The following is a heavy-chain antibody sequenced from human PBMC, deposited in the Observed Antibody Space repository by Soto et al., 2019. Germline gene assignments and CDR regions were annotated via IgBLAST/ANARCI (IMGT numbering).Heavy chain of an antibody. CDR3: TRSSIVVVPAAMPDY. Sequence: GGSLRLSCTASGFTFGDYAMSWFRQAPGKGLEWVGFIRSKAYGGTTEYAASVKGRFTISRDDSKSIAYLQMNSLKTEDTAVYYCTRSSIVVVPAAMPDYWGQGTLVTVSS. CDR2: IRSKAYGGTT. J-gene: IGHJ4*02. D-gene: IGHD2-2*01. V-gene: IGHV3-49*03. CDR1: GFTFGDYA.